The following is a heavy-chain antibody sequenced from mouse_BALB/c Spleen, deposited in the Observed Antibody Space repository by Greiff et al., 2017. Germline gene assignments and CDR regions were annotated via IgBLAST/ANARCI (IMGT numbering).Heavy chain of an antibody. Sequence: VQLQQSGAELAKPGASVKMSCKASGYTFTSYWMHWVKQRPGQGLEWIGYINPSTGYTEYNQKFKDKATLTADKSSSTAYMQLSSLTSEDSAVYYCARSYGYDGEVWYFDVWGAGTTVTVSS. CDR3: ARSYGYDGEVWYFDV. CDR2: INPSTGYT. J-gene: IGHJ1*01. CDR1: GYTFTSYW. D-gene: IGHD2-2*01. V-gene: IGHV1-7*01.